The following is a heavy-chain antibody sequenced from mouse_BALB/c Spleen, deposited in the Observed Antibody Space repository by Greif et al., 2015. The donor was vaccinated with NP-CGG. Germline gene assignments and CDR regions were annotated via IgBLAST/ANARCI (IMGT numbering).Heavy chain of an antibody. V-gene: IGHV5-4*02. D-gene: IGHD1-1*02. CDR2: ISDGGSYT. CDR1: GFTFSDYY. J-gene: IGHJ4*01. CDR3: ARVWSYAMDY. Sequence: EVQLVESGGGLVKPGGSLKLSCAASGFTFSDYYMYWVRQTPEKRLEWVATISDGGSYTYYPDSVKGRFTISRDNAKNNLYLQLSSRKSEDTAMYYCARVWSYAMDYWVQGTSVTVSS.